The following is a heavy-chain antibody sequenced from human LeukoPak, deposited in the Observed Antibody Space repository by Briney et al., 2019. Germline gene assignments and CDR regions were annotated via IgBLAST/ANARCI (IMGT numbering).Heavy chain of an antibody. Sequence: GGSLRLSCAASGFTFSSYGMHWVRQAPGKGLEWVALISYDGSDKYYADSVKGRFTISRDNSKNTLYLQMNSLRAEDTAVYFCARVAVAGTINFDYWGQGTLVTVSS. CDR3: ARVAVAGTINFDY. D-gene: IGHD6-19*01. V-gene: IGHV3-30*03. CDR1: GFTFSSYG. J-gene: IGHJ4*02. CDR2: ISYDGSDK.